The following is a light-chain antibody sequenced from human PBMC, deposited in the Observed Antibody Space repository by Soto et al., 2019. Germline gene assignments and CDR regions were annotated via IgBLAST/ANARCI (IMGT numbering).Light chain of an antibody. CDR3: QQYYTTPIT. CDR1: QSVLHSSHNKNY. CDR2: WAS. V-gene: IGKV4-1*01. Sequence: DIVMTQSPDSLAVSLCERATINCKSSQSVLHSSHNKNYLTWYQQKPGQPPKLLIYWASTRESGVPDRFSGSGSGTDFTLTISSLQAEDVAVYYCQQYYTTPITFGQGTRLEIK. J-gene: IGKJ5*01.